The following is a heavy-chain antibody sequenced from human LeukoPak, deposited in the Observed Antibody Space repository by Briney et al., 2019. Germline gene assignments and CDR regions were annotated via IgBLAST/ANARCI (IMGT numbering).Heavy chain of an antibody. Sequence: GGSLRLSCAASGFTFSDHYMSWIRQAPGKGLEWLSYISSSGTTIYYTGSVKGRFTISRDNAKNSLYLQMNSLRAEDTAVYYCARGWRSVQSNQISPFDSWGLGTLVTVSS. V-gene: IGHV3-11*01. CDR2: ISSSGTTI. D-gene: IGHD5-24*01. CDR3: ARGWRSVQSNQISPFDS. CDR1: GFTFSDHY. J-gene: IGHJ4*02.